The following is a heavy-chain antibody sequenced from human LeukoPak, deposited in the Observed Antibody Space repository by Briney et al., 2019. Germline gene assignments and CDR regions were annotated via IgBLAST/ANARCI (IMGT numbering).Heavy chain of an antibody. CDR2: VSYDGSNK. D-gene: IGHD6-13*01. CDR3: AKERAAGGSVILWNHFDY. V-gene: IGHV3-30*18. J-gene: IGHJ4*02. CDR1: GCTFSSYG. Sequence: PGGSLRLSCAASGCTFSSYGIHWVRQAPGKGLEWVAAVSYDGSNKYYVDAVKGRFTISRDNSKNTLYLQMNSLRAEDTAVYYCAKERAAGGSVILWNHFDYWGQGTLVTVSS.